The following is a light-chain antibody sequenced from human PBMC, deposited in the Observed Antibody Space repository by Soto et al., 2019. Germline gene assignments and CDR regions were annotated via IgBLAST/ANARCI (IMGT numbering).Light chain of an antibody. CDR3: QQYNNWPFT. V-gene: IGKV3-15*01. Sequence: EIVMTQSPATLSVSPGERATLSCRASQSISSNLAWYQQKPGQAPRLLIYGASTRATGIPATLSGSGSGTDFTLTISSLQSEDFAVYYCQQYNNWPFTFGPGTKVDIK. J-gene: IGKJ3*01. CDR2: GAS. CDR1: QSISSN.